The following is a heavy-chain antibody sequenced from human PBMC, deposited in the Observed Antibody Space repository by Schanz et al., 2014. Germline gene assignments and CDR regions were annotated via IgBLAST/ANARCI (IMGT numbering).Heavy chain of an antibody. CDR3: AKGWFGELSAFDI. Sequence: EVHLLESGGGLVQPGGSLRLPCATSGFSLDIFAVSWVRQAPGKGLEWVAAVSSRSDEIKYADSVRGRFTISRDNSRSTMYLQMNRLRDEDTAVYYCAKGWFGELSAFDIWGQGTMVTVSS. CDR2: VSSRSDEI. D-gene: IGHD3-10*01. J-gene: IGHJ3*02. V-gene: IGHV3-23*05. CDR1: GFSLDIFA.